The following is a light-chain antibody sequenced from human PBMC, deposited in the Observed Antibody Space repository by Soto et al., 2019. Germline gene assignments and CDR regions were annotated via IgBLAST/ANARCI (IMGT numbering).Light chain of an antibody. Sequence: EIVLTQSPATLSLSPGERATLTCRASQSISSYLAWYQQKPGQAPKLLISDASNRATGIPARFSGSGSGTDFTLIISSLEPEDIGVYYCQQRGDWPVSFGQGTRLEIK. CDR1: QSISSY. V-gene: IGKV3-11*01. CDR2: DAS. CDR3: QQRGDWPVS. J-gene: IGKJ5*01.